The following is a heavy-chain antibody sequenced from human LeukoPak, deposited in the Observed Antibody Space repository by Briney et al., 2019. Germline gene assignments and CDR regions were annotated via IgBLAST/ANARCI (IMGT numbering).Heavy chain of an antibody. D-gene: IGHD3-10*01. V-gene: IGHV3-23*01. CDR3: AKDSNYYGSGSYGGP. CDR1: GFTFSSYA. CDR2: ISGSGGST. Sequence: GGSLRLSCAASGFTFSSYAMSWVRQAPGKGLEWVSAISGSGGSTYYADSVKGRFTISRDNSKNTLYLQMNSLRAEDTAVYYCAKDSNYYGSGSYGGPWGQGTLVTVSS. J-gene: IGHJ5*02.